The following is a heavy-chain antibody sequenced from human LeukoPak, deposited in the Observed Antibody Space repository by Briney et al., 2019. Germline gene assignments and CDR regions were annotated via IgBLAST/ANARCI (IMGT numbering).Heavy chain of an antibody. J-gene: IGHJ5*02. D-gene: IGHD3-3*01. V-gene: IGHV5-51*01. CDR2: IYPGDSDT. Sequence: GESLKISCKGSGYSFSNHWIGWVRQMPGKGLEWMGIIYPGDSDTRYSPSLQGQVTISADKSINTAYLQWSSLKASDTAMYYCARHPRYYDFWSGPNWFDPWGQGTLVTVSS. CDR1: GYSFSNHW. CDR3: ARHPRYYDFWSGPNWFDP.